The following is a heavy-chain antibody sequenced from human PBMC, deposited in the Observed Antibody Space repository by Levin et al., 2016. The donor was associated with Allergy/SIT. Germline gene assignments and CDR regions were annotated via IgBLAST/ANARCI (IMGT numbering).Heavy chain of an antibody. D-gene: IGHD5-18*01. CDR2: IYSGGTT. Sequence: GESLKISCAASGFSVIIDYMSWVRQAPGKGLEWVSTIYSGGTTYYADSVKGRFTISRDNSKSTLYLQMNSLRAEDTAVYYCATTPPSVPTPMVFLYWGQGTLVTVSS. CDR1: GFSVIIDY. CDR3: ATTPPSVPTPMVFLY. J-gene: IGHJ4*02. V-gene: IGHV3-53*01.